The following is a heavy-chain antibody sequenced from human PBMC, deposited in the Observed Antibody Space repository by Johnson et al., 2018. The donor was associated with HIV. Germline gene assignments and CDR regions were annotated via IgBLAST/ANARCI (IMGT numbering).Heavy chain of an antibody. CDR3: ARSSWGGSSLGAFDI. CDR1: GFTFSSYD. V-gene: IGHV3-13*01. J-gene: IGHJ3*02. CDR2: IGTAGDT. Sequence: VQLVESGGGVVQPGGSPRLSCAASGFTFSSYDMHWVRQATGKGLEWVSAIGTAGDTYYPGSVKGRFTISSENAKNSLYLQMNSLSAGDTAVYYCARSSWGGSSLGAFDIWGQGTMVTVSS. D-gene: IGHD1-26*01.